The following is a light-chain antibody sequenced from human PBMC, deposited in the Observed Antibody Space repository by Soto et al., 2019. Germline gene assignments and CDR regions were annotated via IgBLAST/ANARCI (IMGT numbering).Light chain of an antibody. J-gene: IGLJ1*01. Sequence: QAVVTQPPSVSGAPGQRVTISCTGSSSNIGAGYDVHWYQQLPGTAPKLLIYANSNRPSGVPDRFSGSKSGTSASLAITGLQAEDEADYYCQSYDSSLSPYVFGTGTQVTVL. CDR2: ANS. V-gene: IGLV1-40*01. CDR1: SSNIGAGYD. CDR3: QSYDSSLSPYV.